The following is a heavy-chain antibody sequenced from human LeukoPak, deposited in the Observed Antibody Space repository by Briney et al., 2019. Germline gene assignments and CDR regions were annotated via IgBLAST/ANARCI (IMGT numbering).Heavy chain of an antibody. Sequence: SETLSLTCTVSGGSISSYYWSWIRQPPGKGLEWIGYIYYSGSTNYNPSLKSRVTISVDTPNNQFSLKLSSVTAADTAVYYCARHRVTYYYDSSGYYSERSGAFDIWGQGTMVTVSS. CDR2: IYYSGST. J-gene: IGHJ3*02. CDR3: ARHRVTYYYDSSGYYSERSGAFDI. D-gene: IGHD3-22*01. CDR1: GGSISSYY. V-gene: IGHV4-59*08.